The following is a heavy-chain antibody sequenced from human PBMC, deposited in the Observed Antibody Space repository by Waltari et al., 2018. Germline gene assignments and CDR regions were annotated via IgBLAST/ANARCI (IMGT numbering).Heavy chain of an antibody. CDR3: ATPSPYSSGWAFDY. D-gene: IGHD6-19*01. V-gene: IGHV3-23*01. J-gene: IGHJ4*02. CDR1: GFTFSSYA. CDR2: ISGSGGST. Sequence: EVQLLESGGGLVQPGGSLRLSCAASGFTFSSYAMSWVRRAPGKGLEWVSAISGSGGSTDYADSVKGRFTISRDNSKNTLYLQMNSLRAEDTAVYYCATPSPYSSGWAFDYWGQGTLVTVSS.